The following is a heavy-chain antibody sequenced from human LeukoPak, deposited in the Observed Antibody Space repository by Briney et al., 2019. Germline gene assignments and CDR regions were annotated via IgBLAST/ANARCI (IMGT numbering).Heavy chain of an antibody. V-gene: IGHV3-23*01. Sequence: AEALRLSCSASGFTFSSPAMARVPQAPGKGRKCVSPISTGGTSTYYADSVKGRFTISRDTSKNTMYLQIHILRGDDTAVYYCARLMWQWGGFDYRGQATPVPVS. D-gene: IGHD6-19*01. J-gene: IGHJ4*02. CDR1: GFTFSSPA. CDR2: ISTGGTST. CDR3: ARLMWQWGGFDY.